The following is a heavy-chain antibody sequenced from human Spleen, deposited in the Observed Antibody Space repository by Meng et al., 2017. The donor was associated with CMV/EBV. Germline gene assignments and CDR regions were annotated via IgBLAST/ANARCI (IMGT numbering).Heavy chain of an antibody. CDR2: ISSSSSYI. CDR1: GFTVSSNY. V-gene: IGHV3-21*01. CDR3: ARDLTYCSTTSCSFDY. J-gene: IGHJ4*02. D-gene: IGHD2-2*01. Sequence: GESLKISCAASGFTVSSNYMSWVRQVPGKGLEWVSSISSSSSYIYYADSVRGRFTISRDNAKNSLYLQMNSLRAEDTAVYYCARDLTYCSTTSCSFDYWGQGTLVTVSS.